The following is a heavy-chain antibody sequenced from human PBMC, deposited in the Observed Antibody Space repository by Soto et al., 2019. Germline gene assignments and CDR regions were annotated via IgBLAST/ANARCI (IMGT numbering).Heavy chain of an antibody. J-gene: IGHJ4*02. Sequence: QVQLVQSGAEVKKPGASVKVSCKASGYTFTSYDINWVRQATGQGLEWMGWINPNSGNTGYAQKFQGRVTMTKNTYIRTAYIELSSLRSEDTAVYYCAIPALFDCWGQGPLVTVSS. V-gene: IGHV1-8*01. CDR2: INPNSGNT. CDR1: GYTFTSYD. CDR3: AIPALFDC.